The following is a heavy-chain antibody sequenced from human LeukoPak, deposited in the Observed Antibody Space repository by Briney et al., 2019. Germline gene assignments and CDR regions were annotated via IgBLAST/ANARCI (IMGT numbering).Heavy chain of an antibody. V-gene: IGHV1-69*05. J-gene: IGHJ4*02. Sequence: ASVKVSCKASGGTFSSYAISWVRQAPGQGLEWMGRIIPIFGTANYAQKFQGRVTITTDESTSTAYMELSSLRSEDTAVYYCARGMTTVTSLDYWGQGTLVTVSS. D-gene: IGHD4-17*01. CDR3: ARGMTTVTSLDY. CDR2: IIPIFGTA. CDR1: GGTFSSYA.